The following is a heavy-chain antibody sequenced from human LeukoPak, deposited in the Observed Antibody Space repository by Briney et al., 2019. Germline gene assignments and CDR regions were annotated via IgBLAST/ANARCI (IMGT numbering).Heavy chain of an antibody. J-gene: IGHJ4*02. D-gene: IGHD4-17*01. CDR1: GFTFSSYG. CDR2: ISGSGGST. CDR3: AKATSVTTLFDY. Sequence: GGSLRLSCAASGFTFSSYGLTWVRQAPGKGLEWVSTISGSGGSTYCADSVKGRFTISRDNSKNTLYLQMNSLRVEDAAVYYCAKATSVTTLFDYWGQGTLVTVSS. V-gene: IGHV3-23*01.